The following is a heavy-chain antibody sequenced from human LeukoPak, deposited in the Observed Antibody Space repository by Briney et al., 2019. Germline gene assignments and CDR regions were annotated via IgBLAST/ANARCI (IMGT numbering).Heavy chain of an antibody. Sequence: ASVKVSCKASGYTFTGYYMHWVRQAPGQGLEWMGWINPNSGGTNYAQKFQGRVTMTRDTSISTAYMELSRLRSDDTAVYYCARDGDYYDSSGYGGYWGQGTLVTVSS. D-gene: IGHD3-22*01. CDR3: ARDGDYYDSSGYGGY. CDR1: GYTFTGYY. J-gene: IGHJ4*02. CDR2: INPNSGGT. V-gene: IGHV1-2*02.